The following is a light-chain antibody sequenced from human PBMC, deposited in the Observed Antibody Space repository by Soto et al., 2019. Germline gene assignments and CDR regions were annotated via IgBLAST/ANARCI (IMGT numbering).Light chain of an antibody. Sequence: DIVMTQSPDSLAVSLGERATVNCKSSQSVLYSPDNKNYLAWHQQKPGQPPKLLFYWASTRESGVPDRFSGSGSETDFNITSSSLQAEDVAVYYCQQHSTIPRTFGQGTKVEIK. J-gene: IGKJ1*01. CDR3: QQHSTIPRT. V-gene: IGKV4-1*01. CDR2: WAS. CDR1: QSVLYSPDNKNY.